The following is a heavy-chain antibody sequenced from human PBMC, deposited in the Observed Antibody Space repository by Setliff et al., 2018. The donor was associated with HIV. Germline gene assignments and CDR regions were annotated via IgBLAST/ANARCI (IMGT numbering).Heavy chain of an antibody. J-gene: IGHJ4*02. CDR3: ATRGGSFQN. V-gene: IGHV4-4*09. D-gene: IGHD2-15*01. CDR1: GGSVNDFY. CDR2: IHSSGST. Sequence: SSETLSLTCTVSGGSVNDFYCNWIRQPPGKGPEWIGYIHSSGSTIYNPSLKSRITISLDTSKEQFSLELSSATAADTAVYYCATRGGSFQNWGQGTLVTV.